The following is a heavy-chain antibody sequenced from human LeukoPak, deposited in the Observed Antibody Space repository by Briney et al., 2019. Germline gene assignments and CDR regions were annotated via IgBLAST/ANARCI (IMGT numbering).Heavy chain of an antibody. V-gene: IGHV3-53*01. CDR2: IYSGGST. J-gene: IGHJ3*02. D-gene: IGHD5-18*01. Sequence: PGGSLRLSCAASGFTVSSNYMSWVRQAPGKGLEWVSVIYSGGSTYYADSVKGRFTISRDNSKNTLYLQMNSLRAEDTAVYYCARASGYSYGFDAFDIWGQGTMVTVSS. CDR1: GFTVSSNY. CDR3: ARASGYSYGFDAFDI.